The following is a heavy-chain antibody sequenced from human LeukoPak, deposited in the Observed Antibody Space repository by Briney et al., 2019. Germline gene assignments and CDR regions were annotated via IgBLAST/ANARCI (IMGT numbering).Heavy chain of an antibody. CDR3: ARRGRGGSPKFDY. D-gene: IGHD1-26*01. CDR1: GGSFSGYY. V-gene: IGHV4-34*01. CDR2: INHSGST. Sequence: NSSETLSLTCAVYGGSFSGYYWSWIRQPPGKGLEWIGEINHSGSTNYNPSLKSRVTISVDTSKNQFSLKLSSVTAADTAVYYCARRGRGGSPKFDYWGQGTLVTVSS. J-gene: IGHJ4*02.